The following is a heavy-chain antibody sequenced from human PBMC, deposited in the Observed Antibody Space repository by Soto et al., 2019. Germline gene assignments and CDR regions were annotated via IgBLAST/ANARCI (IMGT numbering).Heavy chain of an antibody. D-gene: IGHD2-2*01. CDR3: ARVVVVPAAMNYYYYGIDV. CDR1: GGTFSSYA. J-gene: IGHJ6*02. CDR2: IIPIFGTA. V-gene: IGHV1-69*13. Sequence: SVKVSCKASGGTFSSYAISWVRQAPGQGLEWMGGIIPIFGTANYAQKFQGRVTITADESTSTAYMELSSLRSEDTAVYYCARVVVVPAAMNYYYYGIDVWGQGTTVTVSS.